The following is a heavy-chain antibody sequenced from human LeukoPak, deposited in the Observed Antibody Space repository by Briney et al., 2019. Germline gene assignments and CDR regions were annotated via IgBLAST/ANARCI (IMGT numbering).Heavy chain of an antibody. Sequence: PGGSLRLSCAASGFTFSSYWMNWVRQAPGKGLVWVSRIASDGSSTTYADSVKGRFTISRDNSKNTLYLQMNSLRAEDTAVYYCAKIKGSGYYYYFDYWGQGTLVTVSS. D-gene: IGHD3-22*01. V-gene: IGHV3-74*01. CDR1: GFTFSSYW. CDR3: AKIKGSGYYYYFDY. J-gene: IGHJ4*02. CDR2: IASDGSST.